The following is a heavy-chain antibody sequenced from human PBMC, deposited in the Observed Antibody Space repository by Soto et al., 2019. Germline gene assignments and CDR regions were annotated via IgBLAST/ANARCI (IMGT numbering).Heavy chain of an antibody. D-gene: IGHD2-2*01. J-gene: IGHJ4*02. CDR2: IYSGGST. V-gene: IGHV3-53*01. Sequence: GGSLRLSCAASGFTVSSNYMSWVRQAPGKGLEWVSVIYSGGSTYYADSVKGRFTISRDNSKNTLYLQMNSLTAEDTAAYYGARGVRYCSSRSGPLDYWGQGTLVTVSS. CDR3: ARGVRYCSSRSGPLDY. CDR1: GFTVSSNY.